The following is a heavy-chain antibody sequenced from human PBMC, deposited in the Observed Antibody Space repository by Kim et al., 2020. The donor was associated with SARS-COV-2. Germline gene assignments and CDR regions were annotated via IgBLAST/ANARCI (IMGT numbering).Heavy chain of an antibody. Sequence: ASVKVSCKASGYSFTGYYLHWVRQAPGQGLEWMGWINPSNGGANFAQKFQGRVTMTRDTSINTVYMDLGSLTSDDTAVYYCARSDTSSGSWGQGTLVTVS. CDR1: GYSFTGYY. CDR3: ARSDTSSGS. J-gene: IGHJ5*02. CDR2: INPSNGGA. V-gene: IGHV1-2*02. D-gene: IGHD6-6*01.